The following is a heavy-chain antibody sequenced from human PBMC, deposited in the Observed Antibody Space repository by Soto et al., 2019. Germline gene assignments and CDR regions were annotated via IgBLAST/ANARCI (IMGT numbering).Heavy chain of an antibody. CDR1: GFAFSRSG. Sequence: GGSLRLSCAASGFAFSRSGMHWVRQAPGKGLEWVAVISYDGSNKYYADSVKGRFTISRDNSKSTMYLQMNSLRAEDTAVYYCVKDLHADPCWGQGTLVTVSS. J-gene: IGHJ4*02. CDR2: ISYDGSNK. V-gene: IGHV3-30*18. CDR3: VKDLHADPC.